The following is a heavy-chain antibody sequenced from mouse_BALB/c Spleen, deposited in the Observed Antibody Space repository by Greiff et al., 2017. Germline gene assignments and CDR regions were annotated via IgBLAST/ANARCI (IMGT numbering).Heavy chain of an antibody. D-gene: IGHD1-1*01. CDR1: GFTFSSYT. Sequence: DVQLVESGGGLVKPGGSLKLSCAASGFTFSSYTMSWVRQTPEKRLEWVATISSGGGNTYYPDSVKGRFTISRDNAKNNLYLQMSSLRSEDTAWYYCARYPYYYGSSYWYFDVWGAGTTVTVSS. CDR2: ISSGGGNT. V-gene: IGHV5-9*03. J-gene: IGHJ1*01. CDR3: ARYPYYYGSSYWYFDV.